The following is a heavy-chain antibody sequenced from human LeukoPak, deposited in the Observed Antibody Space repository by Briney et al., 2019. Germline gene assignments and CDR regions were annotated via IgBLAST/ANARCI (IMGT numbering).Heavy chain of an antibody. J-gene: IGHJ6*02. CDR1: GFTVSSNY. CDR2: IYSGGST. CDR3: ARVMVAHYDSSGYYPLYYYYGMDV. D-gene: IGHD3-22*01. V-gene: IGHV3-53*04. Sequence: GGSLRLSCAASGFTVSSNYMSWVRQAPGKGLEWVSVIYSGGSTYYADSVKGRFTISRHNSKNTLYLQMNSLRAEATAVYYCARVMVAHYDSSGYYPLYYYYGMDVWGQGTTVTVSS.